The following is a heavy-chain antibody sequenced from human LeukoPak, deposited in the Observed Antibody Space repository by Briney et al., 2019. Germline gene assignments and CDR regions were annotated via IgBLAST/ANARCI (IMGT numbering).Heavy chain of an antibody. CDR2: IKQDGSEK. D-gene: IGHD2-15*01. CDR1: GFTLSNHW. CDR3: GAGWAIDF. J-gene: IGHJ4*02. Sequence: GGSLRLSCAASGFTLSNHWMTWVRQAPGKGLECVAIIKQDGSEKYYVDSVKGRFTISRDNAKNSLYLQMNSLRAEDTAVYYCGAGWAIDFWGQETLVTVSS. V-gene: IGHV3-7*01.